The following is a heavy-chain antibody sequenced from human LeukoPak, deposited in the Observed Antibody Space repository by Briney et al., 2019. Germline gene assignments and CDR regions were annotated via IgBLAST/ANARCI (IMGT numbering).Heavy chain of an antibody. CDR1: GYTFTSYG. Sequence: VASVKVSCKASGYTFTSYGISWVRQAPGQGLEWMGWISAYNGNTNYAQKLQGRVTMTTDTSTSTAYMELRSLRSDDTAVYYCAREEGEYYDILTGYYKTPADFLFDYWGQGTLVTVSS. J-gene: IGHJ4*02. CDR2: ISAYNGNT. D-gene: IGHD3-9*01. V-gene: IGHV1-18*01. CDR3: AREEGEYYDILTGYYKTPADFLFDY.